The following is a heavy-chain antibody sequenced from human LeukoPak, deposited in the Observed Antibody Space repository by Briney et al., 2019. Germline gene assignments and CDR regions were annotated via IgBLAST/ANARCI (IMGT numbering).Heavy chain of an antibody. J-gene: IGHJ4*02. D-gene: IGHD3-10*01. CDR3: ARHRGRYYDSGSYYYFDY. CDR2: VYYTGST. V-gene: IGHV4-39*02. Sequence: GSLRLSCAASEFTFSSYSMNWVRQAPGKGLEWVGSVYYTGSTFYNPSLKSRVTTSVDTSKNHFSLNLSSVTAADTAVYYCARHRGRYYDSGSYYYFDYWGQGTLVTVSS. CDR1: EFTFSSYSMN.